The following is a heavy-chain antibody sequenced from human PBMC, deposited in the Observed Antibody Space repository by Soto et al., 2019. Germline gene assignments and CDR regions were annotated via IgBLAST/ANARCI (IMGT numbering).Heavy chain of an antibody. CDR1: GGSISSGDYY. CDR2: IYYSGST. CDR3: ARQVVSRSELFDY. J-gene: IGHJ4*02. V-gene: IGHV4-30-4*01. D-gene: IGHD2-21*01. Sequence: SETLSLTCTVSGGSISSGDYYWSWIRQPPGKGLEWIGYIYYSGSTYCNPSLKSRVTISVDTSKNQFSLKLSSVTAAETAVYYCARQVVSRSELFDYWGQGNLVTVSS.